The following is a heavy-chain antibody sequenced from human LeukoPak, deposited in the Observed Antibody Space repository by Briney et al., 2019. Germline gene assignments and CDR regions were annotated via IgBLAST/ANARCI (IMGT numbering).Heavy chain of an antibody. V-gene: IGHV4-34*01. CDR2: INHRGST. J-gene: IGHJ3*02. CDR3: ATYSTGFDI. Sequence: SETLSLTCAVYGGSFSDYYWTWIRQPPGKGLEWVGEINHRGSTHYNPSLKSRVTISVDTSKKQFSLKLSSVTAADTAVYYCATYSTGFDIWGQGTVVTASA. D-gene: IGHD6-19*01. CDR1: GGSFSDYY.